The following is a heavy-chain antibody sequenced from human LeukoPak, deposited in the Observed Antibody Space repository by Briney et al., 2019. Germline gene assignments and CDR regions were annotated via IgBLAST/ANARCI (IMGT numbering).Heavy chain of an antibody. J-gene: IGHJ4*02. CDR1: GGSISSYY. D-gene: IGHD5-18*01. Sequence: SETLSLTCTVSGGSISSYYWSWIRQPPGKGLEWIGYIYYSGSTNYNPSPKSRVTISVDTSKNQFSLKLSSVTAADTAVYYCARGGAYSYGYPLEYWGQGTLVTVSS. CDR2: IYYSGST. V-gene: IGHV4-59*01. CDR3: ARGGAYSYGYPLEY.